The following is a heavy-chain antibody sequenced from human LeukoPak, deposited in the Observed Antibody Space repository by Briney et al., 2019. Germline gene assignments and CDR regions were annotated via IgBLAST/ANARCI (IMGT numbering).Heavy chain of an antibody. V-gene: IGHV3-23*01. CDR1: GFTFSSYG. CDR3: VKVAPSDYYDTTGYWGDH. Sequence: GGTLRLSCAASGFTFSSYGMAWVRQAPGKGLEWVSGMNGNGGRIYYADSVKGRFTISRDNSKNTLYLQMNSLRAEDTAVYYCVKVAPSDYYDTTGYWGDHWGQGTLVTVTS. J-gene: IGHJ4*02. D-gene: IGHD3-22*01. CDR2: MNGNGGRI.